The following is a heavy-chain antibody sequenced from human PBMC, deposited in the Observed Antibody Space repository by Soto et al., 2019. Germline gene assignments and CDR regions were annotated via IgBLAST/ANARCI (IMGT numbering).Heavy chain of an antibody. V-gene: IGHV4-30-2*01. CDR1: GGSISSGGYS. CDR3: ARRLDPYYDILTGYYNSASWFDP. J-gene: IGHJ5*02. Sequence: PSETLSLTCAVSGGSISSGGYSWSWIRQPPGKGLEWIGYMYHSGSTYYNPSLKSRVTISIDRSKNQFSLKLSSVTAADTAVYYCARRLDPYYDILTGYYNSASWFDPWGQGTLVTGS. D-gene: IGHD3-9*01. CDR2: MYHSGST.